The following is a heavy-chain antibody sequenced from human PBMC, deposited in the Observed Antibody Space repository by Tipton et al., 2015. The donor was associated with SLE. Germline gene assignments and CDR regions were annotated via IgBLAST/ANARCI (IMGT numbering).Heavy chain of an antibody. CDR2: TSGRGETT. Sequence: GSLRLSCTASGFTFSTSAMNWVRQAPGKGLEWVSATSGRGETTFYADSVKGRFTISRDNSKNTLYLQMNSLRAEDTAIYYCAKSVAFRYASSGGYFDSWGQGSLVTVSS. J-gene: IGHJ4*02. V-gene: IGHV3-23*01. CDR1: GFTFSTSA. D-gene: IGHD3-16*01. CDR3: AKSVAFRYASSGGYFDS.